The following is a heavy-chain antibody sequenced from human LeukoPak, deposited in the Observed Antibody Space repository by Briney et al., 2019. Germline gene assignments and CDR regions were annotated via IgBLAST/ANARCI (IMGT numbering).Heavy chain of an antibody. CDR2: ISPNNGAT. J-gene: IGHJ4*02. CDR3: TRESGSYHGNDY. Sequence: ASVKVPCKASGYTFTGYFMHWVRQAPGQGLEWMGRISPNNGATNYAQKLQGRVNITGDTSISTAYMELSSLRSDDTAVYYCTRESGSYHGNDYWGQGTLVTVSS. D-gene: IGHD1-26*01. CDR1: GYTFTGYF. V-gene: IGHV1-2*06.